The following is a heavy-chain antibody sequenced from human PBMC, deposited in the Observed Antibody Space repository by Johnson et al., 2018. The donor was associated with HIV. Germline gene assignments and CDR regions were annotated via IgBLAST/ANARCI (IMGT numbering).Heavy chain of an antibody. Sequence: VQLAESGGGVVQPGGSLKLSCAASGSTLSSYWMNWVRQAPWKGLEWVAYIRQDGSERYYVDSVKGRFTISRDNAKNTLYLQMNSLRVEDTAIYYWAGRSSAWYEDAFDIWGQGTMVTVSS. CDR1: GSTLSSYW. J-gene: IGHJ3*02. D-gene: IGHD6-19*01. V-gene: IGHV3-7*01. CDR3: AGRSSAWYEDAFDI. CDR2: IRQDGSER.